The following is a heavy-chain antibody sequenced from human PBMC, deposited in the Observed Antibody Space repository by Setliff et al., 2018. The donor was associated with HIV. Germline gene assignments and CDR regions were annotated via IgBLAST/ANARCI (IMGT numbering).Heavy chain of an antibody. D-gene: IGHD3-22*01. CDR3: GRGHHYYYDSSVAHQIDY. Sequence: GGSLRLSCAASGFTISSYHIHWVRQAPGKGLEWVAFVRHDGDVQIYADSVKGRFTASRDNPKNTVSLQLNSLRIEDTAVYYCGRGHHYYYDSSVAHQIDYLGQGTLVTVSS. V-gene: IGHV3-30*02. J-gene: IGHJ4*02. CDR1: GFTISSYH. CDR2: VRHDGDVQ.